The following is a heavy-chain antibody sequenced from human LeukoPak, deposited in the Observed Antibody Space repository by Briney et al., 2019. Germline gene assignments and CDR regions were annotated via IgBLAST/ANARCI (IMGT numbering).Heavy chain of an antibody. V-gene: IGHV3-11*01. CDR1: GFTFSDYY. D-gene: IGHD4-11*01. J-gene: IGHJ4*02. Sequence: GGSLRLSCAASGFTFSDYYMSWIRQAPGKGLEWISYISSSGRTTYYADPVKGRFTISRDNARKSLYLQMNSLRAEDTAVYYCAKGPRVYSNYVCYWGQGTLVTVSS. CDR3: AKGPRVYSNYVCY. CDR2: ISSSGRTT.